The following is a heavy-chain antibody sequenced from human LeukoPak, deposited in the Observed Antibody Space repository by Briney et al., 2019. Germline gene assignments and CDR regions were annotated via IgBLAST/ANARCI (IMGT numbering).Heavy chain of an antibody. CDR3: SRDRAGYYHSTGYYWWDY. V-gene: IGHV3-49*03. CDR2: IRSKPDAETT. CDR1: GFAFVDYA. Sequence: GGSLRLSCTASGFAFVDYAISWFRQTPGKGLEWVGFIRSKPDAETTEYAASVKGRFTISRDDSKSIAYLQMNSLKTEDSAVYYCSRDRAGYYHSTGYYWWDYWGQGTLVTVSS. J-gene: IGHJ4*02. D-gene: IGHD3-22*01.